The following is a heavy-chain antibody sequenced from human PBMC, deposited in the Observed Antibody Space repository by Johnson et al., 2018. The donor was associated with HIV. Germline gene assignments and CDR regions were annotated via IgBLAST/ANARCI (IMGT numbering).Heavy chain of an antibody. CDR3: ARRMVVGYHALDF. CDR1: GFNFNTYS. J-gene: IGHJ3*01. Sequence: VQLVESGGGVVQPGGSLRLSCAASGFNFNTYSMHWVRQATGKGLEWVSAIGTAGDTYYPGSVKDRFTIFRDNAKSSLYLQMNSLRVEDTAIYYCARRMVVGYHALDFWGQGTVVSVPS. D-gene: IGHD2-21*01. V-gene: IGHV3-13*01. CDR2: IGTAGDT.